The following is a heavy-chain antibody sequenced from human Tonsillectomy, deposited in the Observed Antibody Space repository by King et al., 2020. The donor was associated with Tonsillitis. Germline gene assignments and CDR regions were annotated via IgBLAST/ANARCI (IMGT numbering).Heavy chain of an antibody. J-gene: IGHJ4*01. V-gene: IGHV3-53*04. Sequence: EVQLVESGGGLVQPGGSLRLSCAAXGXTVXSXYMSWVRQAPGXGLEWVSLIYSGGSTYYADSVKGRFTISRHNAENTLFLQMNSLRAEDTAVYYCARXLKXXXYWXXGTLVTV. CDR3: ARXLKXXXY. CDR1: GXTVXSXY. CDR2: IYSGGST.